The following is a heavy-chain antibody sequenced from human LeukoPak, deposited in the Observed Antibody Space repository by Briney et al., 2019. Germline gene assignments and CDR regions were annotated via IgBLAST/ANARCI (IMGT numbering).Heavy chain of an antibody. Sequence: GGSLRLSCAASGFTFSSSGMHWVRQAPGKGLEWVAIISYDGSQKYFADSVKGRFTISRDNSKNTLYLQMDSLRAEDTAVYYCGKDNTYYYASGSYYFYFDYWGQGTLVTVSS. V-gene: IGHV3-30*18. CDR3: GKDNTYYYASGSYYFYFDY. D-gene: IGHD3-10*01. CDR1: GFTFSSSG. CDR2: ISYDGSQK. J-gene: IGHJ4*02.